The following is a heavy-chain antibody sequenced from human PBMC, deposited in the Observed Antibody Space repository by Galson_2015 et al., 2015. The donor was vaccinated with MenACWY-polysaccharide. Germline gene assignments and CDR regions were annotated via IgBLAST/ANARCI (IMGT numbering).Heavy chain of an antibody. J-gene: IGHJ4*02. CDR2: INPSGGST. CDR3: ASLIMVGAHDY. Sequence: EWMGIINPSGGSTSYAQKFQGRVTITADKSTSTAYMELSSLRSEDTAVYYCASLIMVGAHDYWGQGTLVTVSS. V-gene: IGHV1-46*01. D-gene: IGHD1-26*01.